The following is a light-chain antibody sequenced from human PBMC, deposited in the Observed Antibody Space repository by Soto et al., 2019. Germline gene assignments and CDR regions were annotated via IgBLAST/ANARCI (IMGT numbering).Light chain of an antibody. CDR2: GAS. Sequence: EIVMTQSPATLSVSAGQRVTLSCRASQSVNTNLAWYQHRPGQAPRLLIYGASTRAAGIPDRFSGSGSGTDFTLTISRREPEDFAVYYCQQYNNWPITFGQGTRLEIK. V-gene: IGKV3-15*01. CDR1: QSVNTN. CDR3: QQYNNWPIT. J-gene: IGKJ5*01.